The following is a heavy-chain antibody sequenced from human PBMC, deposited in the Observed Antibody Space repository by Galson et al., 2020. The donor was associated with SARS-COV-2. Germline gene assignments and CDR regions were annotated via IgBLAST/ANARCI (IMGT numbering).Heavy chain of an antibody. J-gene: IGHJ4*02. V-gene: IGHV4-61*02. D-gene: IGHD5-12*01. CDR2: IYASGRI. Sequence: LTCTVSGGSISSGSYYWSWIRRPAGKGLEWIGRIYASGRINYNPSLESRVTISVDTSKNQFSLKLSSVTAADAAVYYCARDWGDGYNQLDSWGQGTLVTVSS. CDR3: ARDWGDGYNQLDS. CDR1: GGSISSGSYY.